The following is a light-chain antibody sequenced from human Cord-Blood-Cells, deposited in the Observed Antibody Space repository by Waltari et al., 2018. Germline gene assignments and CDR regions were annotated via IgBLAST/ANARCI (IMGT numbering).Light chain of an antibody. V-gene: IGKV4-1*01. CDR3: QQYYSTPLT. CDR2: WAS. J-gene: IGKJ4*01. Sequence: DIVMTQSPDSLAVSLGARATINCNSSQSVLYSSNNKNYLDWYQQKPGQPPKLLIYWASTRESGVPDRFSGSGSGTDFTLTISSLQAEDVAVYYCQQYYSTPLTFGGGTKVEIK. CDR1: QSVLYSSNNKNY.